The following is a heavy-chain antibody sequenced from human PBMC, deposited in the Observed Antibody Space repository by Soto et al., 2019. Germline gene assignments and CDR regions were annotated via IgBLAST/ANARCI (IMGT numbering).Heavy chain of an antibody. J-gene: IGHJ4*02. CDR3: ARDLSGGDTVVTHLDY. CDR1: GYNFTSYY. CDR2: INPSGGST. Sequence: ASVKVSCKASGYNFTSYYMHWVRQAPGQGLEWMGIINPSGGSTSYAQKFQGRVTMTRDTSTSTVYMELSSLRSEDTAVYYCARDLSGGDTVVTHLDYWGQGTLVTVSS. D-gene: IGHD2-21*01. V-gene: IGHV1-46*01.